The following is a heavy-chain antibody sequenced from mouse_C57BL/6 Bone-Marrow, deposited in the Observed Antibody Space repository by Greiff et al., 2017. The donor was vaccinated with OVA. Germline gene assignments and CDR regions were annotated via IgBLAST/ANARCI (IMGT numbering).Heavy chain of an antibody. CDR1: GYTFTDYE. CDR3: VRYCYAMDY. D-gene: IGHD1-1*01. J-gene: IGHJ4*01. Sequence: VQLQQSGAELVRPGASVTLSCKASGYTFTDYEMHWVKQTPVHGLEWIGAIDPETGGTAYYPEFKGKAILTADKSSSTAYMELRSLTSEDSAVYYCVRYCYAMDYWGQGTSVTVSS. V-gene: IGHV1-15*01. CDR2: IDPETGGT.